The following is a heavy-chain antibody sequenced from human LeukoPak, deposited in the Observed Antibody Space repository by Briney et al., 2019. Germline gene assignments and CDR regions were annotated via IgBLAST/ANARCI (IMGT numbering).Heavy chain of an antibody. Sequence: GASVKVSCKASGGTFSSYAISWVRQAPGQGLEWMGGIIPIFGTANYAQKFQGRVTIAADKSTSTAYMELSSLRSEDTAVYYCARGFYGDYVEYFDYWGQGTLVTVSS. D-gene: IGHD4-17*01. V-gene: IGHV1-69*06. CDR2: IIPIFGTA. CDR1: GGTFSSYA. CDR3: ARGFYGDYVEYFDY. J-gene: IGHJ4*02.